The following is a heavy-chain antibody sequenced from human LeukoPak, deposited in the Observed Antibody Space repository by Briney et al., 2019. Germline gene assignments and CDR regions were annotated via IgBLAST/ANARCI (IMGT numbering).Heavy chain of an antibody. CDR1: GFTFNSYW. CDR2: IKQDGSEK. D-gene: IGHD6-13*01. Sequence: GRSLRPSCAASGFTFNSYWMNWVRQAPGKGLEWVAKIKQDGSEKYYVDSVKGRFTISRDNAKNSLYLQMNSLRAEDTAVYYCARFVSWLAYYYMDVWGKGTTVTVSS. J-gene: IGHJ6*03. CDR3: ARFVSWLAYYYMDV. V-gene: IGHV3-7*01.